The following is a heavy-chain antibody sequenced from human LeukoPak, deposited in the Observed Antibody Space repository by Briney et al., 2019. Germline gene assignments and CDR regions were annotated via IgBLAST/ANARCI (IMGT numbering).Heavy chain of an antibody. V-gene: IGHV1-18*01. CDR2: ISAYNGNT. J-gene: IGHJ4*02. CDR3: AKDITFYNGNRGYGVFDY. Sequence: ASVKVSCKASGYTFTNYGISWVRQAPGQGLEWMGWISAYNGNTNYAQKLQGRVTMTTDTSTSTAYMELSSLRSEDTAVYYCAKDITFYNGNRGYGVFDYWGQGAQVTVSS. D-gene: IGHD3-22*01. CDR1: GYTFTNYG.